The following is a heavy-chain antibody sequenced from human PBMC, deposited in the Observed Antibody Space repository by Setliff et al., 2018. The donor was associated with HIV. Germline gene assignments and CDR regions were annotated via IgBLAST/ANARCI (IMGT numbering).Heavy chain of an antibody. Sequence: SETLSLTCAVSGYSISSGYYWGWIRQSPGKGLEWIGSIYHSGNTYYNPSLKSRGTMSVDTSKNHFSLRLNSVTATNTAVYYCARHVRGGDMRRSFDFWGQGTLVTVSS. CDR1: GYSISSGYY. J-gene: IGHJ4*02. CDR3: ARHVRGGDMRRSFDF. D-gene: IGHD2-21*01. CDR2: IYHSGNT. V-gene: IGHV4-38-2*01.